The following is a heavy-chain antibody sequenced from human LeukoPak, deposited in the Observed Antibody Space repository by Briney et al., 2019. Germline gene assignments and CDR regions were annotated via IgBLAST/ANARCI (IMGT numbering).Heavy chain of an antibody. CDR2: IIPIFGIA. D-gene: IGHD3-22*01. V-gene: IGHV1-69*04. J-gene: IGHJ3*02. CDR1: GGTFSSYA. CDR3: ARSPTDSNGYPNPLFDI. Sequence: SVKVSCKASGGTFSSYAISWVRQAPGQGLEWMGRIIPIFGIANYAQKFQGRVTITADKSTSTAYMELSSLRSEDTAVYYCARSPTDSNGYPNPLFDIWGQGTMVTVSS.